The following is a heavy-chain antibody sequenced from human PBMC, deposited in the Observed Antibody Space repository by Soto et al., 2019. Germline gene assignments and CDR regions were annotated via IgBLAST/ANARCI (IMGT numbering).Heavy chain of an antibody. V-gene: IGHV3-33*01. CDR2: MWSDGTTK. J-gene: IGHJ4*02. CDR3: ARDPYDNSGSYFNAPFDY. CDR1: GFTLSNYG. Sequence: QVQLVESGGGVVQPGRSLRLSCAASGFTLSNYGMHWVRQAPGKGLDWVAVMWSDGTTKFYADSVKGRFTLSRDNSKNTLYLQMGSLRAEDTTVYYCARDPYDNSGSYFNAPFDYWGQGTLVTVSS. D-gene: IGHD3-22*01.